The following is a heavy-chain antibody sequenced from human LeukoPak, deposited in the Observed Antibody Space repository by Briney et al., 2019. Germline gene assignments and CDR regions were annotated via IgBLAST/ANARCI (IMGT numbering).Heavy chain of an antibody. CDR3: ATVGDHYHWYLDL. J-gene: IGHJ2*01. D-gene: IGHD3-10*01. CDR1: GFTFSGYA. V-gene: IGHV3-23*01. Sequence: PGGSLRLSCVASGFTFSGYAMTWVRQAPGKGLEWVSGISGSGGTTYYADSVKGRFTISRDNSKNTLYLQMNSLRADDTAMYYCATVGDHYHWYLDLWGRGTLVSVSS. CDR2: ISGSGGTT.